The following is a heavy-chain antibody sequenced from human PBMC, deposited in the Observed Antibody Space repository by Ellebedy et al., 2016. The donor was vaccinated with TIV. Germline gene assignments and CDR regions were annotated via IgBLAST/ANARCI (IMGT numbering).Heavy chain of an antibody. J-gene: IGHJ1*01. Sequence: GGSLRLXCAASGFTFSSHWMIWARQAPGKGLVWVSRINSDGGVTNYADSVKGRFTISRDNAKNTLFLQMSTLRVDDTAVYYCATYASGSAVDWGQGTLVTVSS. CDR3: ATYASGSAVD. CDR1: GFTFSSHW. V-gene: IGHV3-74*01. D-gene: IGHD2-8*01. CDR2: INSDGGVT.